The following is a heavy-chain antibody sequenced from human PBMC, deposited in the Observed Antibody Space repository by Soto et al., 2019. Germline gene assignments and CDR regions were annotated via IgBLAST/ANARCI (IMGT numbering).Heavy chain of an antibody. J-gene: IGHJ5*02. D-gene: IGHD3-22*01. CDR3: ARWSDSSDYYYANH. V-gene: IGHV5-51*01. CDR2: IYPGASRP. Sequence: GKGLEWMGIIYPGASRPTYSPPFQGHVTISADKSISTAYLQWSSLKASDTAMYYCARWSDSSDYYYANHSGQGTLVTVSS.